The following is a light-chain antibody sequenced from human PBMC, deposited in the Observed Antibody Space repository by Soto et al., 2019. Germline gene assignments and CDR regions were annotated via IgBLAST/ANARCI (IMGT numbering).Light chain of an antibody. CDR3: SSYTSSITYVV. Sequence: QSALTQPASVSGSPGQSITISCTGASSDVGGYNYVSWYRQHTGKAPKLRIYDVSTRPSGVSNRFSGSKSGNTASLPISGLQAEHEADYYCSSYTSSITYVVFGGGPKFTVL. CDR2: DVS. V-gene: IGLV2-14*01. CDR1: SSDVGGYNY. J-gene: IGLJ2*01.